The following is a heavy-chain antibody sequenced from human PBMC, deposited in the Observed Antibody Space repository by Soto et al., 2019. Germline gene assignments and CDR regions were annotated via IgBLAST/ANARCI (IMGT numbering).Heavy chain of an antibody. CDR3: ARDGPYYYASRMDV. Sequence: GGSLRHSCASSGVPVSSNYMTWVRQAPGKGLEWVSVLHSGGDTYYASSVKGRFTISRHDSTNTLFLQMNSLTPEDTAVYYCARDGPYYYASRMDVWGQGTTVTVSS. CDR1: GVPVSSNY. V-gene: IGHV3-53*04. D-gene: IGHD3-10*01. J-gene: IGHJ6*02. CDR2: LHSGGDT.